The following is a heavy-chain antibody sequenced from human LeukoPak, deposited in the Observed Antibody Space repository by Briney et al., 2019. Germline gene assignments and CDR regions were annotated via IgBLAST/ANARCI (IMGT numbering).Heavy chain of an antibody. Sequence: PSETLSPTCTVSGGSISSGGYYWSWIRRHPGKGLEWIGYIYYSGSTYYNPSLKSRVSISVDTSKNQFSLKLSSVTAADTAVYYCARGRGVRGLDYWGQGTLVTVSS. V-gene: IGHV4-31*03. CDR3: ARGRGVRGLDY. CDR1: GGSISSGGYY. CDR2: IYYSGST. D-gene: IGHD3-10*01. J-gene: IGHJ4*02.